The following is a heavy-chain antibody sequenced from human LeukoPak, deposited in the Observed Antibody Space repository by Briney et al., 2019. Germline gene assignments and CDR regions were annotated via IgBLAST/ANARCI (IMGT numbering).Heavy chain of an antibody. V-gene: IGHV1-69*13. CDR3: ARVGGGYNYDYYYYGMDV. Sequence: SVKVSCKASGYTFTSYAMHWVRQAPGQGLEWMGGIIPIFGTANYAQKFQGRVTITADESTSTAYMELSSLRSEDTAVYYCARVGGGYNYDYYYYGMDVWGQGTTVTVSS. CDR2: IIPIFGTA. J-gene: IGHJ6*02. CDR1: GYTFTSYA. D-gene: IGHD5-24*01.